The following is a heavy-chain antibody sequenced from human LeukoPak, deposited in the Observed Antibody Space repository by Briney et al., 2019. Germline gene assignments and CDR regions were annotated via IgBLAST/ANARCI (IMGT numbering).Heavy chain of an antibody. CDR1: GASISSGPYY. J-gene: IGHJ4*02. V-gene: IGHV4-61*02. CDR2: IYSNGDT. D-gene: IGHD4-17*01. Sequence: SETLSLTCTVSGASISSGPYYWNWLRQSAGKGLEWFGRIYSNGDTDYHPSLKSRVTISLDTPKNQVSLSLSSVTAADTAVYYCARDRADNGDYIKFDYWGQGSLVTVSS. CDR3: ARDRADNGDYIKFDY.